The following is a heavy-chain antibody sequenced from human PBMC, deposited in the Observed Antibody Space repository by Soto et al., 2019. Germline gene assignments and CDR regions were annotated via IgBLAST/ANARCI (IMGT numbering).Heavy chain of an antibody. CDR3: ARVPSWGGYGLFDY. Sequence: SETLSLTCAVYGGSFSGYYWSWIRQPPGKGLEWIGEINHSGSTNYNPSLKSRVTISVDTSKNQFSLKLSSVTAADTAVYYCARVPSWGGYGLFDYWGQGTLVTVSS. J-gene: IGHJ4*02. CDR1: GGSFSGYY. D-gene: IGHD5-12*01. V-gene: IGHV4-34*01. CDR2: INHSGST.